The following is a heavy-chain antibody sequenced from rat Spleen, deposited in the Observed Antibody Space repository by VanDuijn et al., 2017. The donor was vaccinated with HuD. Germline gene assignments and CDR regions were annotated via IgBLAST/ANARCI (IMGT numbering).Heavy chain of an antibody. CDR2: ISSDGGRN. CDR1: GFTFSSYW. J-gene: IGHJ2*01. V-gene: IGHV5-29*01. D-gene: IGHD1-9*01. CDR3: ARRHYGYTDYFDY. Sequence: EVQMVESGGGLVQPGRSLKLSCVASGFTFSSYWMYWIRQAPGKGLEWVATISSDGGRNFYRDSVKGRFTISRDNAKSTLSLQMDSLRSEDTATFYCARRHYGYTDYFDYWGQGVMVTVSS.